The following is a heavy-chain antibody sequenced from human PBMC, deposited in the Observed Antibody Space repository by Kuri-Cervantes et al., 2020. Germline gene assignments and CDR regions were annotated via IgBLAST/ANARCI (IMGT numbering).Heavy chain of an antibody. J-gene: IGHJ6*02. Sequence: SETLSLTCTVSGGSISSYYWSWIRQPPGKGLEWIGYIYYSGSTNYNPSLKSRVTISVDTSKNQSSLKLSSVTAADTAVYYCAGYSSGWRYYYYGMDVWGQGTTVTVSS. V-gene: IGHV4-59*01. CDR2: IYYSGST. CDR3: AGYSSGWRYYYYGMDV. D-gene: IGHD6-19*01. CDR1: GGSISSYY.